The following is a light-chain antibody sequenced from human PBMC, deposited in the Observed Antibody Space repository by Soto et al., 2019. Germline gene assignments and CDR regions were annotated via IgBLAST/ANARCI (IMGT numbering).Light chain of an antibody. CDR1: SSDVGTYNF. V-gene: IGLV2-8*01. CDR3: SSYAGSNNLL. CDR2: EVN. J-gene: IGLJ1*01. Sequence: QSALTQPPSASGSPGQSVTISCTGTSSDVGTYNFVSWYQQLPGKAPKLMIYEVNKRPSGVPDRFSGSKSGNTASLTVSGLQAEDEADYYCSSYAGSNNLLFGTGTKLTVL.